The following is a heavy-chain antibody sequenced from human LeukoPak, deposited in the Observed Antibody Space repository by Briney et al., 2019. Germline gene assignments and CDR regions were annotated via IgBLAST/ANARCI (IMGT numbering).Heavy chain of an antibody. D-gene: IGHD6-19*01. CDR1: GGTFSSYA. V-gene: IGHV1-69*04. CDR2: IIPILGIA. J-gene: IGHJ4*02. CDR3: ARWDSSGYLDY. Sequence: GASVKVSCKASGGTFSSYAISWVRQAPGQGLELMGRIIPILGIANYAQKFQGRVTITADKSTSTAYMELSSLRSEDTAVYYCARWDSSGYLDYWGQGTLVTVSS.